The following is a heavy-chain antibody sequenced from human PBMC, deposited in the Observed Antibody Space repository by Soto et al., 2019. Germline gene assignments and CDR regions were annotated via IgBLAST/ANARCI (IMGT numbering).Heavy chain of an antibody. CDR1: GGTFDNSA. CDR2: IIPTFPTP. D-gene: IGHD6-25*01. Sequence: QVQLVQSGAEVKKPGSSVTVSCKASGGTFDNSAISWVRQAPGQGLEWMGGIIPTFPTPDYSQKFQGRVAITAHESTSTAYMELNSLSAEDTAVYYCPRDKGRLHLCGNYYYAMDVWGQGTTVTVSS. CDR3: PRDKGRLHLCGNYYYAMDV. V-gene: IGHV1-69*12. J-gene: IGHJ6*02.